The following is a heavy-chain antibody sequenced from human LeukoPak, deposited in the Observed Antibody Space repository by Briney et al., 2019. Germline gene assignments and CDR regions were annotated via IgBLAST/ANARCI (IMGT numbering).Heavy chain of an antibody. CDR3: ASGYSSGWYAVYFQH. J-gene: IGHJ1*01. Sequence: SQTLSLTCAISGDSVSSNSAAWNWIRQSPSRGLEWLGRTYYRSKWYNDYAVSVKSRITINPDTSKNQFSLKLSSVTAADTAVYYCASGYSSGWYAVYFQHWGQGTLVTVSS. CDR2: TYYRSKWYN. D-gene: IGHD6-19*01. V-gene: IGHV6-1*01. CDR1: GDSVSSNSAA.